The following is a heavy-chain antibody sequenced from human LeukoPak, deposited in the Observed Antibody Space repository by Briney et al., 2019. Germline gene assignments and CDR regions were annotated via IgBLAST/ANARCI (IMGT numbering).Heavy chain of an antibody. D-gene: IGHD3-16*01. CDR2: IDSKSGDT. V-gene: IGHV1-2*06. CDR1: GHSFNAYY. J-gene: IGHJ3*01. Sequence: ASVKVSCKASGHSFNAYYMHWVRQAPGQGLEWMGRIDSKSGDTKYTQKFQGRVAMTRDTSISTAYMELSRLTSDDTAVYYCATFTAPLNAFDLWGQGTMVTVSS. CDR3: ATFTAPLNAFDL.